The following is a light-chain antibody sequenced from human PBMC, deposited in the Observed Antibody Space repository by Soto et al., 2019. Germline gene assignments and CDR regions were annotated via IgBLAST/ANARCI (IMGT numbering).Light chain of an antibody. CDR1: QGIIDY. Sequence: DIQMTQSPASLSASVGDRVTITCRASQGIIDYVAWYQQKPGQAPNLLIYAASTLRSGVPPRFSGSGAGTDFTLTISSLQPEDVETYYCQKYDSAPQTFGPGTRVEI. CDR2: AAS. V-gene: IGKV1-27*01. J-gene: IGKJ1*01. CDR3: QKYDSAPQT.